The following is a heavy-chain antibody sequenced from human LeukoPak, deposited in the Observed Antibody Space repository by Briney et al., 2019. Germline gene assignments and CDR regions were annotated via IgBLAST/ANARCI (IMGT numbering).Heavy chain of an antibody. D-gene: IGHD1-1*01. J-gene: IGHJ5*02. V-gene: IGHV1-69*05. Sequence: SVKVSCKASGGTFSSYAISWVRQAPGQGLEWMGRITPIFGTANYAQKFQGRVTITTDESTSTAYMELSSLRSEDTAVYYCARYTQLERLAWFDPWGQGTLVTVSS. CDR2: ITPIFGTA. CDR1: GGTFSSYA. CDR3: ARYTQLERLAWFDP.